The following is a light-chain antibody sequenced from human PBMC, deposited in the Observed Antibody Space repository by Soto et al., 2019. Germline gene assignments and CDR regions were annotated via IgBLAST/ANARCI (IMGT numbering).Light chain of an antibody. Sequence: EIVLTQSPATLSLSPGERATLSCRASQSVSSYLAWYQQKPGQAPGLLIYDASNRATGIPARFSGSGSGTDFTLTISSLEPEDFAVYYCQQRSNWRGITFGGGTKVEIK. CDR3: QQRSNWRGIT. J-gene: IGKJ4*01. CDR1: QSVSSY. CDR2: DAS. V-gene: IGKV3-11*01.